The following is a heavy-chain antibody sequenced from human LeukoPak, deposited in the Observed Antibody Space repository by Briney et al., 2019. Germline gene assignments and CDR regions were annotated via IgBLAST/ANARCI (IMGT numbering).Heavy chain of an antibody. D-gene: IGHD3-22*01. CDR2: IYYSGST. Sequence: SETLSLTCTVSGGSIGSYYWSWIRQPPGKGLEWIGYIYYSGSTNYNPSLKSRVTISVDTSKNQFSLKLSSVTAADTAVYYCARVAPAVSSGYYYRLDAFDIWGQGTMVTVSS. CDR3: ARVAPAVSSGYYYRLDAFDI. V-gene: IGHV4-59*01. CDR1: GGSIGSYY. J-gene: IGHJ3*02.